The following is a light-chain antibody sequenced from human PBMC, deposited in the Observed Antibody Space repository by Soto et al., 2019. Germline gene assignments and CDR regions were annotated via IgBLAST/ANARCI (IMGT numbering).Light chain of an antibody. Sequence: QSALTQPASVSGSPGQSVTISCTGPRSDIGDSNFISWYQQSPGKAPRLLIYEVNNRPSGVSRRFSGSKAGNTASLTISGILEGDGGGYFCGLFRSGTILVFGSGTKVTVL. V-gene: IGLV2-14*01. CDR2: EVN. CDR1: RSDIGDSNF. J-gene: IGLJ1*01. CDR3: GLFRSGTILV.